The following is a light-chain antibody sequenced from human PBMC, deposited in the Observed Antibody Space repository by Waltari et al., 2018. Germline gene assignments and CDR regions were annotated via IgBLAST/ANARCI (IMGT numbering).Light chain of an antibody. J-gene: IGKJ1*01. CDR2: DAS. CDR3: QKYRSLPAT. V-gene: IGKV3-20*01. CDR1: QSISRY. Sequence: EIMLTQSPGTLSLSPGERATLSCRASQSISRYLAWYQQKPGQAPRLLIYDASSRATGIPDRFSGSGSGTDFSLTISRLEPEDFAVYYCQKYRSLPATFGQGTKVEIK.